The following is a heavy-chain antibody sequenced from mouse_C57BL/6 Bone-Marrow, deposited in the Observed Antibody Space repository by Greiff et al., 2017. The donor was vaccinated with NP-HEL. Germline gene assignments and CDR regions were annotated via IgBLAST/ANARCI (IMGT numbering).Heavy chain of an antibody. CDR2: IDPEDGET. D-gene: IGHD2-4*01. J-gene: IGHJ2*01. CDR1: GFNITDYY. V-gene: IGHV14-2*01. CDR3: SRGLRRAFGY. Sequence: EVQLQQSGAELVKPGASVKLSCTASGFNITDYYMHWVKQRTEQGLEWIGRIDPEDGETKYAAKFQGKATITADTSSNTAYLQLSSLTSEDAADYYCSRGLRRAFGYWGQGTTLTVSS.